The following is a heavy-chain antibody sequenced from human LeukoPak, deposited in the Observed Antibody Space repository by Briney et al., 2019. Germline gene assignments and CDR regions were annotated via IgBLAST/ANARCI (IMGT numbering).Heavy chain of an antibody. V-gene: IGHV4-38-2*01. D-gene: IGHD3-10*01. CDR3: ARGLYYYGSGSYPVGYFDY. CDR1: GYSISSGYY. Sequence: SETLSLTCAVSGYSISSGYYWGWIRQPPGKGLEWNGSIYHSGSTYYNPSLKSRVTISVDTSKNQFSLKLSSVTAADTAVYYCARGLYYYGSGSYPVGYFDYWGQGTLVTVSS. CDR2: IYHSGST. J-gene: IGHJ4*02.